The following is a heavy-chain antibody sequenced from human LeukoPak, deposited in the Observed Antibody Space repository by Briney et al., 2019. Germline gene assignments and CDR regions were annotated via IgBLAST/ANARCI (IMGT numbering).Heavy chain of an antibody. CDR3: ARGLITMVRGVILPLDY. CDR1: SGSFSGYY. D-gene: IGHD3-10*01. Sequence: SETLSLTCAVYSGSFSGYYWSWIRQPPGKGLEWIGEINHSGSTNYNPSLKSRVTISVDTSKNQFSLKLSSVTAADTAVYYCARGLITMVRGVILPLDYWGQGTLVTVSS. J-gene: IGHJ4*02. V-gene: IGHV4-34*01. CDR2: INHSGST.